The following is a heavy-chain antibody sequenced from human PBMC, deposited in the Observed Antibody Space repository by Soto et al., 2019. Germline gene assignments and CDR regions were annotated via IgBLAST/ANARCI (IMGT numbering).Heavy chain of an antibody. J-gene: IGHJ6*02. CDR1: GGSVSSDTHY. Sequence: SETLSLTCTVSGGSVSSDTHYWSWIRQPPGKRLEWIGVIYSSGSTNYNPSLKSRVTMSVDTSKHQFSLQLRSVIVADTAVYHCARFVRSCSGTTCYTRADVWGQGTTVTVSS. CDR2: IYSSGST. CDR3: ARFVRSCSGTTCYTRADV. V-gene: IGHV4-61*01. D-gene: IGHD2-2*02.